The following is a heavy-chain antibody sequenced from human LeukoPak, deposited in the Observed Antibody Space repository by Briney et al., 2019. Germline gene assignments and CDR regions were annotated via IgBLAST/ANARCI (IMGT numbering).Heavy chain of an antibody. V-gene: IGHV4-39*01. Sequence: PSETLSLTCTVSGASISNTGYYWGWIRQPPGKGLEWIGNIYHSGSTYYSPSLKSRVTLSVDTSKNQFSLKLSSVTAADTAVCYCAGLLNGGASHWFDPWGQGTLVTVSS. CDR2: IYHSGST. CDR1: GASISNTGYY. CDR3: AGLLNGGASHWFDP. J-gene: IGHJ5*02. D-gene: IGHD7-27*01.